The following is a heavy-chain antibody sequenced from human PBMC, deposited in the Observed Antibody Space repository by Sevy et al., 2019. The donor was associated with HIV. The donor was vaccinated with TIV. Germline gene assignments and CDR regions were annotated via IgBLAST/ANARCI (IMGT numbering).Heavy chain of an antibody. Sequence: ASVKVSCKDSGYSLTKLSMHWVRQAPGKGLEWMGGFDPEDGERIYAQRFQGRVTMTEDTSTDIAYMELSSLRSEDTAVYYCATDPLITMLGRFDYWGQGTLVTVSS. V-gene: IGHV1-24*01. CDR2: FDPEDGER. CDR1: GYSLTKLS. J-gene: IGHJ4*02. D-gene: IGHD3-10*02. CDR3: ATDPLITMLGRFDY.